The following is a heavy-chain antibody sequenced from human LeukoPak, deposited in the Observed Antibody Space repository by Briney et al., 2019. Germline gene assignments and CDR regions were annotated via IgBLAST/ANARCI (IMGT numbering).Heavy chain of an antibody. V-gene: IGHV3-30*03. CDR1: GFTFSSSG. CDR2: ISFDGSNT. J-gene: IGHJ4*02. CDR3: ARGRDGSWFDY. D-gene: IGHD5-24*01. Sequence: PGRSLRLSCAASGFTFSSSGMHWVRQAPGKGLEWVAVISFDGSNTYYADSVKGRFTISRDYSENTLFLHMNSLRAEDTAVYYCARGRDGSWFDYWGQGTLVTVSS.